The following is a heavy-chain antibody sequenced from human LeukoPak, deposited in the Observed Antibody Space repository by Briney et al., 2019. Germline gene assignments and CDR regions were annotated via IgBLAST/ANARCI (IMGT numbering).Heavy chain of an antibody. Sequence: PGGSLRLSCAASGFTFSSYGMSWVRQAPGKGLEWVSAISGSGGSTYYADSVKGRFTISRDNSKNTLYLQMNSLRAEDTAVYYCANWHFGGSGSNDYWGQGTLVTVSS. J-gene: IGHJ4*02. V-gene: IGHV3-23*01. D-gene: IGHD3-10*01. CDR2: ISGSGGST. CDR3: ANWHFGGSGSNDY. CDR1: GFTFSSYG.